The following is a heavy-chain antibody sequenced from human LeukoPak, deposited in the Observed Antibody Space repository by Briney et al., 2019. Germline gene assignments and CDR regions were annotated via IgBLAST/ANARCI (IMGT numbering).Heavy chain of an antibody. CDR2: INHSGST. V-gene: IGHV4-34*01. CDR1: GGSFSGYY. D-gene: IGHD3-3*01. Sequence: SSETLSLTCAVYGGSFSGYYWSWIRQPPGKGLEWIGEINHSGSTNYNPSLKSRDTISVDTSKNQFSLKLSSVTAADTAVYYCARARRFLEWLSSGYFDYWGQGTLVTVSS. J-gene: IGHJ4*02. CDR3: ARARRFLEWLSSGYFDY.